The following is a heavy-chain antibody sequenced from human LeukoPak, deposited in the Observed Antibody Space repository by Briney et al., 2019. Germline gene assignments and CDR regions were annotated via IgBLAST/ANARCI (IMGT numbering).Heavy chain of an antibody. CDR2: VKPNSGGT. CDR1: GYTVTFYY. Sequence: GASVTVSFTGAGYTVTFYYMHWMRLAPGQGLGWVGWVKPNSGGTNYAQKFQGRVTMTRDTSSSTAYMELSRLRSDATAVYSCARDLGHARSITMIVNWFDPWGQGTLVTVSS. V-gene: IGHV1-2*02. D-gene: IGHD3-22*01. J-gene: IGHJ5*02. CDR3: ARDLGHARSITMIVNWFDP.